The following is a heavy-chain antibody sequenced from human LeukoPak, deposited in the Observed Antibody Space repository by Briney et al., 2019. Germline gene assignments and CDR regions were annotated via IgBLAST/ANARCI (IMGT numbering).Heavy chain of an antibody. V-gene: IGHV3-7*01. CDR2: MKQDGSEK. D-gene: IGHD3-22*01. CDR3: ARDFNYYDSSVNYFDY. CDR1: GFTLSRYW. J-gene: IGHJ4*02. Sequence: GGSLRLSCAASGFTLSRYWMSWVRQAPGKGLECVANMKQDGSEKNYVDSVKGRFTISRDNAENSLHLQMNSLRAEDTAVYYCARDFNYYDSSVNYFDYWGQGTLVTVSS.